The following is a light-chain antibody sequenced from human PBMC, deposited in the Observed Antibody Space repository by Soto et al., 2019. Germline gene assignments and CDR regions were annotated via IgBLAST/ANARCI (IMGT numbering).Light chain of an antibody. V-gene: IGKV3-15*01. CDR1: QDIRSS. CDR2: GAS. J-gene: IGKJ4*01. Sequence: EIMMNMSPATLSVSQGERVTLYCRASQDIRSSLAWYQQKPGQAPRLLIYGASIRATGVPATFSGSGSGTEFTLSISSLQSEHLGVYYCQHDSCLLLTFCGVTKVDI. CDR3: QHDSCLLLT.